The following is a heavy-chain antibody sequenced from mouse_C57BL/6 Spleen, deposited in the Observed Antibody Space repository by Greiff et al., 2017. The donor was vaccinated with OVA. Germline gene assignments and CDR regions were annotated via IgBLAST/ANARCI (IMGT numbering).Heavy chain of an antibody. J-gene: IGHJ2*01. CDR2: INPSTGGT. V-gene: IGHV1-42*01. Sequence: EVQGVESGPELVKPGASVKISCKASGYSFTGYYMNWVKQSPEKSLEWIGEINPSTGGTTYNQKFKAKATLTVDKSSSTAYMQLKSLTSEDSAVYYCARINWVFDYWGQGTTLTVSS. D-gene: IGHD4-1*01. CDR3: ARINWVFDY. CDR1: GYSFTGYY.